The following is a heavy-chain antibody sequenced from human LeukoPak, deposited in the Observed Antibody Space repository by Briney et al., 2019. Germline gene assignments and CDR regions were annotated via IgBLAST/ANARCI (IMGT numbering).Heavy chain of an antibody. Sequence: SETLSLTCTVSGDSLSSSYWSWIRQSPGKGLEWIGYLHHNGGTNDNPSLKSRATISVDTSQKKFFLRMRSVTAADTAVYYCARALVRGVVGPQFDPWGQGILVTVSS. J-gene: IGHJ5*02. CDR2: LHHNGGT. CDR1: GDSLSSSY. CDR3: ARALVRGVVGPQFDP. D-gene: IGHD3-10*01. V-gene: IGHV4-59*08.